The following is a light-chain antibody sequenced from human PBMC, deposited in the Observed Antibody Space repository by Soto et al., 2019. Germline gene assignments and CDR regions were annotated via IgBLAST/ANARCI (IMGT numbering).Light chain of an antibody. J-gene: IGLJ2*01. V-gene: IGLV1-44*01. CDR3: AAWDDSLRV. Sequence: QSVLTQPPSASGTPGQRVTISCSGSSSNIGSNTVNWYQQLPGTAPKLLIYSNNQRPSGVPARFSGSKSGTSASLAISGLRSEDEAYYYFAAWDDSLRVFGGGTKLTVL. CDR1: SSNIGSNT. CDR2: SNN.